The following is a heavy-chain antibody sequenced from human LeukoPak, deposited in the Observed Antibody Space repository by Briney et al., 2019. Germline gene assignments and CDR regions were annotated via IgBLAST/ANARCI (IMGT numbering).Heavy chain of an antibody. D-gene: IGHD6-19*01. CDR3: AKDLPSGWYGMDV. V-gene: IGHV3-30*18. CDR2: ISYDGSNK. J-gene: IGHJ6*02. CDR1: GFTFSSYW. Sequence: GGSLRLSCAASGFTFSSYWMSWVRQAPGKGLEWVAVISYDGSNKYYADSVKGRFTISRDNSKNTLYLQMNSLRAEDTAVYYCAKDLPSGWYGMDVWGQGTTVTVSS.